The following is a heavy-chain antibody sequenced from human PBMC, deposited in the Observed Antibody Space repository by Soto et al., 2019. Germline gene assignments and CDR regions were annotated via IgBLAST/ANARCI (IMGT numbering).Heavy chain of an antibody. J-gene: IGHJ5*02. CDR2: INPNSGGT. CDR3: ARHYYDCSGYYLNNWFDP. CDR1: GYTFTGYY. V-gene: IGHV1-2*02. D-gene: IGHD3-22*01. Sequence: GASVKVSCKASGYTFTGYYMHWVRQAPGQGLEWMGWINPNSGGTNYAQKFQGRVTMTRDTSISTAYMELSRLRSDDTAVYYCARHYYDCSGYYLNNWFDPWGQGTLVTVSS.